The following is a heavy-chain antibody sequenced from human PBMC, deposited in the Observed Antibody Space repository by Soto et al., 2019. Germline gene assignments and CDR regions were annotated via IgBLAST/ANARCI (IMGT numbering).Heavy chain of an antibody. Sequence: QVQLVQSGAEVKKPGSSVKVSCKASGGTSSSYAINWVRQAPGQGLEWMGGIIPIFGTADYAQKFQGRVTITADESTSTAYMELSSLRSEDTAVYYCARAVAGGVYYYYGMDVWGQGTTVTVSS. CDR2: IIPIFGTA. V-gene: IGHV1-69*12. D-gene: IGHD6-19*01. CDR3: ARAVAGGVYYYYGMDV. CDR1: GGTSSSYA. J-gene: IGHJ6*02.